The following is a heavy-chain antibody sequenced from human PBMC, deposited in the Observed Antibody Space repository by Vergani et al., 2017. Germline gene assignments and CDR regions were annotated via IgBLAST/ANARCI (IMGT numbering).Heavy chain of an antibody. CDR2: IYRTGRT. V-gene: IGHV4-38-2*01. Sequence: QVQLQESGPGLVKPSETLSLTCAVSGFSIDNGYYWDWIRQPPGKGLEWIGSIYRTGRTHFNPSLKRRVTISVDTSNNHFSLRLNSLTASYTAVYYCARRSGIVYDIFSGTQYFFDFWGQGTLGTFSS. CDR1: GFSIDNGYY. D-gene: IGHD3-9*01. CDR3: ARRSGIVYDIFSGTQYFFDF. J-gene: IGHJ4*02.